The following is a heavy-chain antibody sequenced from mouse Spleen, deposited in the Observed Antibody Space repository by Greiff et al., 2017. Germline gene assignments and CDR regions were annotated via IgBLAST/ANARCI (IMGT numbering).Heavy chain of an antibody. CDR2: IDPENGDT. CDR1: GFNIKDYY. D-gene: IGHD2-1*01. CDR3: NACYGNDYFDY. V-gene: IGHV14-4*02. J-gene: IGHJ2*01. Sequence: EVKLQESGAELVRSGASVKLSCTASGFNIKDYYMHWVKQRPEQGLEWIGWIDPENGDTEYAPKFQGKATMTADTSSNTAYLQLSSLTSEDTAVYYCNACYGNDYFDYWGQGTTLTVSS.